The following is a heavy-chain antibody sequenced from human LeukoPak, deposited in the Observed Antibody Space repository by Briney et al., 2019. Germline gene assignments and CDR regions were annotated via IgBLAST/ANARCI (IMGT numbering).Heavy chain of an antibody. CDR1: GFTFGSYG. D-gene: IGHD3-9*01. J-gene: IGHJ4*02. CDR3: ARGGYDILTGSLYYFDY. Sequence: GRSLRLSCAASGFTFGSYGMHWVRQAPGKGLEWVAVIWYDGSNKYYADSVKGRFTISRDNSKNTLYLQMNSLRAEDTAVYYCARGGYDILTGSLYYFDYWGQGTLVTVSS. CDR2: IWYDGSNK. V-gene: IGHV3-33*01.